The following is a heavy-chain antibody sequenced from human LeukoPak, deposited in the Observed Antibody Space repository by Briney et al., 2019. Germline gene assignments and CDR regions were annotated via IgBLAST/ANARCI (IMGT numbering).Heavy chain of an antibody. CDR3: TTGLVSGNYYNLYFDL. Sequence: GGSLTLSCAASGFTFSNPWMSWVRQAPGRGPEWVGRIKSKTDGGTTDYAAPVKGRFTISRDDSINMLYLQMNSLKTEDTAVYYCTTGLVSGNYYNLYFDLWGRGTLVTVSS. J-gene: IGHJ2*01. CDR2: IKSKTDGGTT. V-gene: IGHV3-15*01. CDR1: GFTFSNPW. D-gene: IGHD1-26*01.